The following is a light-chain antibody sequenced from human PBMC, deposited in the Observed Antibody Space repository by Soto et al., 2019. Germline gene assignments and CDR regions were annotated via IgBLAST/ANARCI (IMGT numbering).Light chain of an antibody. Sequence: QSVLTQPRSVSGSPGQSVTISCTGTSSDIGGYNYVSWYQQHPGKAPKLIIYDVTKRPSGVPNRFSGSKSGNTASLTISGLQAEDEADYYCCSYAGSNTFVFAAGTKLTVL. CDR2: DVT. CDR3: CSYAGSNTFV. J-gene: IGLJ1*01. CDR1: SSDIGGYNY. V-gene: IGLV2-11*01.